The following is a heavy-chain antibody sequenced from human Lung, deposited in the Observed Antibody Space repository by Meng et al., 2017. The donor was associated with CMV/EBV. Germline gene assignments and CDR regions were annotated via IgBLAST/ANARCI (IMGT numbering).Heavy chain of an antibody. V-gene: IGHV3-30-3*01. D-gene: IGHD3-22*01. CDR2: ISYDGSIK. CDR3: ARDRYYYDSNFDH. J-gene: IGHJ4*02. Sequence: GESLKISCAASGFTFSSYALHWVRQAPGKGLEWVAVISYDGSIKHYADSVKGRFSISRDNPKNTLYLQMNSLRADDTAVYYCARDRYYYDSNFDHWGQGTLVXVSS. CDR1: GFTFSSYA.